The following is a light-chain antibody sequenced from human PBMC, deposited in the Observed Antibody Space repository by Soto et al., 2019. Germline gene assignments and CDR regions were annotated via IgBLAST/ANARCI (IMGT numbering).Light chain of an antibody. CDR1: QGISTW. CDR2: EAS. J-gene: IGKJ1*01. CDR3: QQYNTYSSWT. V-gene: IGKV1-5*03. Sequence: DIQMTQSPSTLSASVGDSVTITCRSNQGISTWLAWYQQKPGKAPRLLIYEASTLESGVPSRFSGGGSGTQFTLTISSLQPDDFATYYCQQYNTYSSWTFGQGNRVEI.